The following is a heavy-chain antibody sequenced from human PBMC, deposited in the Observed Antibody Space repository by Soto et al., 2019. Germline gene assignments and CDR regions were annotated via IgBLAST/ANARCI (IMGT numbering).Heavy chain of an antibody. CDR2: ISGSGGST. CDR3: AKDRKIGDYLPPYFDY. D-gene: IGHD4-17*01. Sequence: GGSLRLSCAASGFTFSSYAMSWVRQAPGKGLEWVSAISGSGGSTYYADSVKGRFTISRDNSKNTLYLQMNSLRAEDTAVYYCAKDRKIGDYLPPYFDYWGQGTLVTVSS. V-gene: IGHV3-23*01. CDR1: GFTFSSYA. J-gene: IGHJ4*02.